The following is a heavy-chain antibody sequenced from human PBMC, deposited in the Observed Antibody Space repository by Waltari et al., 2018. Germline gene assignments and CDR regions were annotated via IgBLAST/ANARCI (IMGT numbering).Heavy chain of an antibody. CDR1: GGSISNYY. V-gene: IGHV4-59*12. D-gene: IGHD3-10*01. CDR2: IYYSGST. J-gene: IGHJ4*02. CDR3: ARDGGYASGSYL. Sequence: QVQLQESGPGLVKPSETLSLTCTVSGGSISNYYWSWIRQPPGKGLEWIGYIYYSGSTSYNPSLKSRVTISVDTSKNQFSLQLSSVTAADTAVYYCARDGGYASGSYLWGQGTLVTVSS.